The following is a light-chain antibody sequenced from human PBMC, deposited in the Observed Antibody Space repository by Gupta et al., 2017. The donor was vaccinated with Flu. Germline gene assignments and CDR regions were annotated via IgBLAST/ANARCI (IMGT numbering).Light chain of an antibody. CDR2: LAS. CDR3: MQALETPFT. Sequence: ISCRSGQSLVNTNGHNYLNWYLQKPGQSPQLIIYLASTRTSGVPARFDASGSGTDFTLKINTVEAEDVGVYYCMQALETPFTFGPGTKVEIK. CDR1: QSLVNTNGHNY. J-gene: IGKJ3*01. V-gene: IGKV2-28*01.